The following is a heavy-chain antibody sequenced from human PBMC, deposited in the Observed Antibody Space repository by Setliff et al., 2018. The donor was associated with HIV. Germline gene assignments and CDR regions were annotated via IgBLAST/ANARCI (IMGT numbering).Heavy chain of an antibody. CDR1: GGSISSSSYY. J-gene: IGHJ5*02. V-gene: IGHV4-39*07. CDR2: IYYSGST. Sequence: PSETLSLTCTVSGGSISSSSYYWGWIHQPPGKGLEWIGTIYYSGSTYSNPSLKSRIAISVDTSKNQISLKLSSVTAADTAVYYCARDMMYHYDRSGSFGWFGPWGQGTQVTVPQ. D-gene: IGHD3-22*01. CDR3: ARDMMYHYDRSGSFGWFGP.